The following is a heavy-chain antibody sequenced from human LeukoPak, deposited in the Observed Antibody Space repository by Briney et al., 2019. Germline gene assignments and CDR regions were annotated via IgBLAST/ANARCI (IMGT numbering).Heavy chain of an antibody. D-gene: IGHD5-18*01. V-gene: IGHV3-30*02. CDR3: AKEKDTAMVTIDY. J-gene: IGHJ4*02. Sequence: GGSLRLSWAASGFTSTSHGMHWDRQAPGKGLEWVAFIRHDGSNKYYADSVKGRFTISRDNSTNTLYLQMNSLRAEDMVLYYCAKEKDTAMVTIDYWGQGTLVTVSS. CDR1: GFTSTSHG. CDR2: IRHDGSNK.